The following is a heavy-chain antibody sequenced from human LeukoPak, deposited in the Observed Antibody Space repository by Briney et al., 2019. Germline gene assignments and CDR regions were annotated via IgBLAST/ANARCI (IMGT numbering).Heavy chain of an antibody. CDR3: ARGPGYSGYGAWFDP. CDR1: GGSISSGGYY. D-gene: IGHD5-12*01. Sequence: SETLSLTCTVSGGSISSGGYYWGWIRQPPGKGLEWIGSIYYNGITHYNASLKSRVTISVDTSKDQFSLKLSSVTAADTAVYYCARGPGYSGYGAWFDPWGQGTLVTVSS. CDR2: IYYNGIT. V-gene: IGHV4-39*07. J-gene: IGHJ5*02.